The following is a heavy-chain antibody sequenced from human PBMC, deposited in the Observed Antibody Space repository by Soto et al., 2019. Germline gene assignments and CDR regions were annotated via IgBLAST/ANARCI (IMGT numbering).Heavy chain of an antibody. J-gene: IGHJ6*03. D-gene: IGHD2-15*01. CDR1: GFTFSSYA. CDR3: AKDVVDYYYYYYMDV. V-gene: IGHV3-30-3*01. Sequence: GGSLRLSCAASGFTFSSYAMHWVRQAPGKGLEWVAVISYDGSNKYYADSVKGRFTISRDNSKNTLYLQMNSLRAEDTAVYYCAKDVVDYYYYYYMDVWGKGTTVTVSS. CDR2: ISYDGSNK.